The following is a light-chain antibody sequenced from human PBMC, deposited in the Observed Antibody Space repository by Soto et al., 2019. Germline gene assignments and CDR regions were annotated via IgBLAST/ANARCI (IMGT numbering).Light chain of an antibody. CDR2: KAS. J-gene: IGKJ4*02. CDR1: QSISSW. CDR3: QQYKRYPLT. V-gene: IGKV1-5*03. Sequence: DIQMTQSPSTLSASVGDRVTITCRASQSISSWLAGYQQKPGKAPKLLIYKASSLKSGVPSRFSGSGSGTDFTLTISSLQPDDFATYYCQQYKRYPLTFDGGTKVEIK.